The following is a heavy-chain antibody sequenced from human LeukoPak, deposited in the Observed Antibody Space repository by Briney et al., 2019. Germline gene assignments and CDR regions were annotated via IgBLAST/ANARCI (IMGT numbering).Heavy chain of an antibody. CDR1: GGSISSSSYY. D-gene: IGHD3-22*01. Sequence: TSETLSLTCTVSGGSISSSSYYWGWIRQPPGKGLEWIGSIYYSGSTYYNPSLKSRVTISVDTSKSQFSLKLSSVTAADTAVYYCARTSQSYYDSSGYLDYWGQGTLVTVSS. V-gene: IGHV4-39*07. J-gene: IGHJ4*02. CDR2: IYYSGST. CDR3: ARTSQSYYDSSGYLDY.